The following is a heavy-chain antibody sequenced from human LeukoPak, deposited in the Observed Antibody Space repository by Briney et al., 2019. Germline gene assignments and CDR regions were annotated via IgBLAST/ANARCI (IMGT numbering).Heavy chain of an antibody. D-gene: IGHD2-21*02. CDR2: IYYSGST. V-gene: IGHV4-39*07. CDR1: GGSISSSYYY. J-gene: IGHJ4*02. CDR3: ARYGGDTRGFDY. Sequence: SETLSLTCTVSGGSISSSYYYWGWIRQPPGQGLEWIGNIYYSGSTYYNPSLKSRVTISVDTSKNQFSLKLSSVTAADTAVYYCARYGGDTRGFDYWGQGTLVTVSS.